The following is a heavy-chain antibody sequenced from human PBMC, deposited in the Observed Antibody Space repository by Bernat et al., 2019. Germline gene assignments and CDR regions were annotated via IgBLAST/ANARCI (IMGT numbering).Heavy chain of an antibody. CDR2: INHGGST. CDR1: VESFSGHY. J-gene: IGHJ4*02. D-gene: IGHD6-13*01. Sequence: QVQLQQWGAGLLKPSETLSLTCAVYVESFSGHYWSWIRQPPGKGLEWIGEINHGGSTNYNPSLKSRVTMSVDTSKNQFYLKLSSVTGADTAVYYCARGAAAGPRFDYWGQGTHVTVSS. CDR3: ARGAAAGPRFDY. V-gene: IGHV4-34*01.